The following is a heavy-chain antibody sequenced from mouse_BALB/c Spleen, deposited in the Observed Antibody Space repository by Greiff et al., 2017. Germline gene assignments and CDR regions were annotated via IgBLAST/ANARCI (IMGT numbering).Heavy chain of an antibody. V-gene: IGHV5-9-4*01. CDR1: GFTFSSYA. CDR2: ISSGGSYT. CDR3: ARVYGNYDYAMDY. Sequence: EVMLVESGGGLVKPGGSLKLSCAASGFTFSSYAMSWVRQSPEKRLEWVAEISSGGSYTYYPDTVTGRFTISRDNAKNTLYLEMSSLRSEDTAMYYCARVYGNYDYAMDYWGQGTSVTVSS. J-gene: IGHJ4*01. D-gene: IGHD2-10*02.